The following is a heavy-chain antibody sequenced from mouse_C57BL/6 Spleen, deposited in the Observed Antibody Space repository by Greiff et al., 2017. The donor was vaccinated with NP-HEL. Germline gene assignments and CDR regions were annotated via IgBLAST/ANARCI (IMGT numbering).Heavy chain of an antibody. Sequence: EVQLQQSGAELVRPGASVKLSCTASGFNIKDDYMHWVKQRPEQGLEWIGWIDPENGDTEYASKFQDKATITADTSSNTAYLQLSSLTSEDAAVYYCTMRFPVITTYEWDYWGQGTSVTVSS. D-gene: IGHD1-1*01. CDR3: TMRFPVITTYEWDY. V-gene: IGHV14-4*01. J-gene: IGHJ4*01. CDR2: IDPENGDT. CDR1: GFNIKDDY.